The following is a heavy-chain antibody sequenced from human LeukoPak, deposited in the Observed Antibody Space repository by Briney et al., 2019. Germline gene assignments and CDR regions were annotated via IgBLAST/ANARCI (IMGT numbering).Heavy chain of an antibody. V-gene: IGHV1-69*01. CDR2: IIPIFGTA. D-gene: IGHD3-9*01. CDR3: ARSEDYDILTGPRHAHDY. CDR1: GGTFSSYA. Sequence: ASVKASCKASGGTFSSYAISWVRQAPGQGLEWMGGIIPIFGTANYAQKFQGRVTITADESTSTAYMELSSLRSEDTAVYYCARSEDYDILTGPRHAHDYWGQGTLVTVSS. J-gene: IGHJ4*02.